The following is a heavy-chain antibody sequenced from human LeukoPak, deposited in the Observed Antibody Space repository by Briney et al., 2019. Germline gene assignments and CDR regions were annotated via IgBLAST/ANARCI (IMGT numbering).Heavy chain of an antibody. CDR3: ARVPPTTGYGMDV. Sequence: GASVKVSCKASGYTFTSYYMHWVRQAPGQGLEWMGIINPSGGSTSYAQKFQGRVTMTRDTSTSTVYMELSSLRSEDAAVYYCARVPPTTGYGMDVWGQGTTVTVSS. J-gene: IGHJ6*02. CDR1: GYTFTSYY. CDR2: INPSGGST. V-gene: IGHV1-46*01. D-gene: IGHD4-17*01.